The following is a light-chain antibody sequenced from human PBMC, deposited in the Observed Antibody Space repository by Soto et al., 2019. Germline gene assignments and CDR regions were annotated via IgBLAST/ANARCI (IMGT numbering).Light chain of an antibody. Sequence: EIVMTHSPVTLSVSPWERAALSSRASQSVRSNLAWYQQKPGQAPSLLIYGAFTRATGIPTRFSGTGSGTEFTLTISSLQSEDFALYYCQQYNDWPLTFGQGTKVDIK. CDR2: GAF. J-gene: IGKJ1*01. CDR3: QQYNDWPLT. CDR1: QSVRSN. V-gene: IGKV3-15*01.